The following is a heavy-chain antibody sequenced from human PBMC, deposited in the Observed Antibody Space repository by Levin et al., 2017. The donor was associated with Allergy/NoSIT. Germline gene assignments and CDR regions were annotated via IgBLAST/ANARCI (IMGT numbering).Heavy chain of an antibody. D-gene: IGHD2-15*01. CDR1: GFSFGTYS. CDR3: ARAAYCSGGTCYSADY. CDR2: ISSSSSTI. V-gene: IGHV3-48*01. J-gene: IGHJ4*02. Sequence: GASVKVSCEASGFSFGTYSMSWVRQAPGKGLDWVSYISSSSSTIYYADSVKGRFTISRDNAKNSLYLQMNSLRAEDTAVYYCARAAYCSGGTCYSADYWGQGTLVTVSS.